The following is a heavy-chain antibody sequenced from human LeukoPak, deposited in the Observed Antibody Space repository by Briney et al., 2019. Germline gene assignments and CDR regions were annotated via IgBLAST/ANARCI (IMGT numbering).Heavy chain of an antibody. CDR2: ISGSGGST. D-gene: IGHD3-10*01. CDR1: GFTFSSYA. V-gene: IGHV3-23*01. CDR3: AKDSSYYYQEYFQH. J-gene: IGHJ1*01. Sequence: AGGSLRLSCAAAGFTFSSYAMSWVRQAPGKGLEWVSAISGSGGSTYYADSVKGRFTISRDNSKNTLYLQMNSLRAEDTAVYYCAKDSSYYYQEYFQHWGQGTLVTVSS.